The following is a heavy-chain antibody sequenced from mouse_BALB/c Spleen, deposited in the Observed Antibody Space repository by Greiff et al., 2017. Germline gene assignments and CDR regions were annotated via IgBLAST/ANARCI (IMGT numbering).Heavy chain of an antibody. CDR3: ARSPYDYDGAWFAY. D-gene: IGHD2-4*01. V-gene: IGHV3-2*02. J-gene: IGHJ3*01. CDR1: GYSITSDYA. Sequence: VQLKESGPGLVKPSQSLSLTCTVTGYSITSDYAWNWIRQFPGNKLEWMGYISYSGSTSYNPSLKSRISITRDTSKNQFFLQLNSVPTEDTATYYCARSPYDYDGAWFAYWGQGTLVTVSA. CDR2: ISYSGST.